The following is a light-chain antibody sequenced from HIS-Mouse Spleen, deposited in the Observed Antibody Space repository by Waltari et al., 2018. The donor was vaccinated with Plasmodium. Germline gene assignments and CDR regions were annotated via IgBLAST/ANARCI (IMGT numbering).Light chain of an antibody. J-gene: IGKJ1*01. CDR3: QQYNNWPRGT. CDR2: GAS. Sequence: EIVMTQTPATLSVSPGERATLPCRASQSVSSNLAWYQQKPGQAPRLLIYGASTRATGIPARFSGSRSGTEFTLTISSMQSEDFAVYYCQQYNNWPRGTFGQGTKVEIK. CDR1: QSVSSN. V-gene: IGKV3-15*01.